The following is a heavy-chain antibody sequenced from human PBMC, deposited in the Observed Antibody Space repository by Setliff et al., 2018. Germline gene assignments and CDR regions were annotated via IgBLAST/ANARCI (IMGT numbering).Heavy chain of an antibody. V-gene: IGHV1-69*06. CDR2: IIPIFGTA. CDR3: ARELLGRSFDI. D-gene: IGHD3-10*01. Sequence: GASVKVSCKASGGTFSSYAISWVRQAPGQGLEWMGGIIPIFGTANYAQKFQGRVTIIADKSTSTAYMELSSLRSEDTAVYYCARELLGRSFDIWGQGTMVTVSS. CDR1: GGTFSSYA. J-gene: IGHJ3*02.